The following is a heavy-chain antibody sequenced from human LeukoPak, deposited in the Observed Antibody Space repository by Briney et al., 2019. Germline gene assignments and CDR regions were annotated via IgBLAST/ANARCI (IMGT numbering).Heavy chain of an antibody. CDR1: GFTFSSYA. CDR2: ISYDGSNK. V-gene: IGHV3-30-3*01. CDR3: ARDRLREYSYGFSSFDY. Sequence: GGSLRLSCAASGFTFSSYAMHWVRQAPGKGLEWVAVISYDGSNKYYADSVKSRFTISRDNSKNTLYLQMNSLRAEDTAVYYCARDRLREYSYGFSSFDYWGQGTLVTVSS. D-gene: IGHD5-18*01. J-gene: IGHJ4*02.